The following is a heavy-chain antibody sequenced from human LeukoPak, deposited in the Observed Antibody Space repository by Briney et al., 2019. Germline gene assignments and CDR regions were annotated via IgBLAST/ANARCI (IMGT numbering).Heavy chain of an antibody. V-gene: IGHV4-61*02. CDR1: GGSISSGSYY. CDR3: ARRVRSSRDRLGTYYYGMDV. J-gene: IGHJ6*02. CDR2: IYTSGST. D-gene: IGHD5-24*01. Sequence: SQTLSLTCTVSGGSISSGSYYWSWIRQPAGKRLEWIGRIYTSGSTNYNPSLKSRVTISVDTSKNQFSLKLSSVTAADTAVYYCARRVRSSRDRLGTYYYGMDVWGQGTTVTVSS.